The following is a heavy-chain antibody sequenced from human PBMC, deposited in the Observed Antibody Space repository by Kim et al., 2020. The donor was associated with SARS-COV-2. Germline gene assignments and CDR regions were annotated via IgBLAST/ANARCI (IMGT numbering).Heavy chain of an antibody. V-gene: IGHV3-23*01. CDR3: ARDRYVYDRPFET. Sequence: GGSLRLSCAASGFTFNTCAMAWVRQTPGKGLEWVASIGGGGSTRPYADSAKGRFTISRDNSKNMLYLQLSTLRVEDTGVYYCARDRYVYDRPFETCGQGT. CDR2: IGGGGSTR. D-gene: IGHD3-22*01. J-gene: IGHJ5*02. CDR1: GFTFNTCA.